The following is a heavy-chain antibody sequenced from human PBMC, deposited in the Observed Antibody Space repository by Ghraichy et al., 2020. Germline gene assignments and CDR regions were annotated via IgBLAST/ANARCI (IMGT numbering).Heavy chain of an antibody. Sequence: GGSLRHSCAASGFTFSDHFMDWVRQAPGKGLEWVGRSRNKANSYATEYAASVKGRFTVSRGDSTNSLYLQMNSLRTEDTAVYYCVRGYNSFDSWGQGTLVTVSS. CDR2: SRNKANSYAT. J-gene: IGHJ4*02. V-gene: IGHV3-72*01. CDR3: VRGYNSFDS. CDR1: GFTFSDHF. D-gene: IGHD6-19*01.